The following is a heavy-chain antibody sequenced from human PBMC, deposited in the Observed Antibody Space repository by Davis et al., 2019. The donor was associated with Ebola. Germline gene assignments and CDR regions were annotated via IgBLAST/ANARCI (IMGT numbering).Heavy chain of an antibody. Sequence: GESLKISCAASGFTFSSYWMSWVRQAPGKGLEWVANIKQDGSEKYYVDSVKGRFTISRDNSKNTVHLQVNNLRAEDTAVYFCAKDHRWQHRADTFDIWGQGTMVTVSS. CDR1: GFTFSSYW. CDR3: AKDHRWQHRADTFDI. V-gene: IGHV3-7*03. J-gene: IGHJ3*02. D-gene: IGHD4-23*01. CDR2: IKQDGSEK.